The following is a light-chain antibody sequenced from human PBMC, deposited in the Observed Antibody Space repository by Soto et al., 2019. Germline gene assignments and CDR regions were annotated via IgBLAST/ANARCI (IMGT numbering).Light chain of an antibody. CDR2: DAS. V-gene: IGKV1-5*01. Sequence: DIQMTQSPSTLSASVGDRVTIACRASQSISSWLAWYQQKPGKAPKLLIYDASSLESGVPSRFSGSGSGTEFTLTISSLQPDDFVTYHCQQYKSYPYTFGQGTKLDIK. CDR1: QSISSW. CDR3: QQYKSYPYT. J-gene: IGKJ2*01.